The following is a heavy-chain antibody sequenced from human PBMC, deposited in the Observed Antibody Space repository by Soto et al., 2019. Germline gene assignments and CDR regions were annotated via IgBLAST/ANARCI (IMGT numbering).Heavy chain of an antibody. CDR1: GFTFSSYG. D-gene: IGHD7-27*01. Sequence: GGSLRLSCAASGFTFSSYGMHWVRQAPGKGLEWVAVISYDGSNKYYADSVKVRFTISRDNSKNTLYLQMNSLRAEDTAVYYCAKDGGNTGDLDYWGQGTLVTVSS. CDR3: AKDGGNTGDLDY. CDR2: ISYDGSNK. V-gene: IGHV3-30*18. J-gene: IGHJ4*02.